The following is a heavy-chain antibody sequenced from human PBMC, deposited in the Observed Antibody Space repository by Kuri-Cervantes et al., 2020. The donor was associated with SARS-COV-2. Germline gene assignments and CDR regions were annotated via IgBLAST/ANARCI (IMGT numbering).Heavy chain of an antibody. V-gene: IGHV3-21*01. Sequence: GESLKISCAASGFTFSSYNMNWVRQAPGKVLEWVSSISSSRNYIYYADSVRGRFTISRDNAKNSLYLQMNSLRAEDTAVYYCARDRINDFDIWGQGTMVTVSS. J-gene: IGHJ3*02. CDR2: ISSSRNYI. D-gene: IGHD2-15*01. CDR1: GFTFSSYN. CDR3: ARDRINDFDI.